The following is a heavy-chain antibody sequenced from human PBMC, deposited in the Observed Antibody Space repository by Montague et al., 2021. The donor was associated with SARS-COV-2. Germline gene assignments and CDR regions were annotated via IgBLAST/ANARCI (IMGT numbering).Heavy chain of an antibody. CDR3: ARDGGTVTTFLGVGYVRGRLNWFEH. CDR2: IYYSGST. V-gene: IGHV4-39*07. CDR1: GGSISSSSYY. D-gene: IGHD4-17*01. Sequence: SETLSLTCTVSGGSISSSSYYWGWIRQPPGKGLEWIGSIYYSGSTYYNPSLKSRVTISVDTSKNQFSLKLSSVTAADTAVYYCARDGGTVTTFLGVGYVRGRLNWFEHWGQGTLVTVSS. J-gene: IGHJ5*02.